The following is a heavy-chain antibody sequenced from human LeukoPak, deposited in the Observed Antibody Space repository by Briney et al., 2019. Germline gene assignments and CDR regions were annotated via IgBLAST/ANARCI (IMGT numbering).Heavy chain of an antibody. CDR2: IYYSGST. J-gene: IGHJ3*02. CDR3: ARELGSAFDI. D-gene: IGHD3-3*02. Sequence: SETLSLTCTVSGGSTSSYYWSWIRQPPGKGLEWIGYIYYSGSTNYNPSLKSRVTISVDTSKNQFSLKLSSVTAADTALYYCARELGSAFDIWGQGIMVIVSS. V-gene: IGHV4-59*01. CDR1: GGSTSSYY.